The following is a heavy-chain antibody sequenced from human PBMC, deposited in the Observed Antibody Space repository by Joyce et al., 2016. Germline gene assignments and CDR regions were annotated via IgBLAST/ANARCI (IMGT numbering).Heavy chain of an antibody. CDR1: GDSISRSDYH. D-gene: IGHD2-21*02. CDR2: IYYSGSM. J-gene: IGHJ4*02. CDR3: ARNVVVVTPIGNYFDY. V-gene: IGHV4-39*07. Sequence: QLQLQESGSGLVKPSETLSLTCTVSGDSISRSDYHWGWIRQPPGKGMEWIGSIYYSGSMYYNPTRKGRVTMSVDTSKNQFSLKLSSVTAADTALYYCARNVVVVTPIGNYFDYWGQGTLVTVSS.